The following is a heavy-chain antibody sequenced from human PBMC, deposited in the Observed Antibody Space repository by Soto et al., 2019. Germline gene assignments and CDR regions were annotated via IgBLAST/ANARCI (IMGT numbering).Heavy chain of an antibody. Sequence: QVQVVESGGGVVQPGRSLRLSCAASGFTFSNYGMHWVRQAPGKGLEWVAVIWHDGKNKYYADSVQGRFTISRDNSKNHPYPQMKRLRAADPAVDYGARSPGKRWAIDYWGQGTLVT. J-gene: IGHJ4*02. CDR3: ARSPGKRWAIDY. CDR2: IWHDGKNK. D-gene: IGHD1-26*01. V-gene: IGHV3-33*03. CDR1: GFTFSNYG.